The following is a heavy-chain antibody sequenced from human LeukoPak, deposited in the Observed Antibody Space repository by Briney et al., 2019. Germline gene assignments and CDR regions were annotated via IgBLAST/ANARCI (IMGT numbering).Heavy chain of an antibody. V-gene: IGHV3-23*01. CDR3: AKHSYGNYFGGFDY. Sequence: GGSLRLSCAASGFTFSSYAMSWVRQAPGKGLEWVSAISGSGGSTYYADPVKGRFTISRDNSKNTLYLQMNSLRAEDSAVYYCAKHSYGNYFGGFDYWGQGTLVTVSS. CDR1: GFTFSSYA. D-gene: IGHD5-18*01. J-gene: IGHJ4*02. CDR2: ISGSGGST.